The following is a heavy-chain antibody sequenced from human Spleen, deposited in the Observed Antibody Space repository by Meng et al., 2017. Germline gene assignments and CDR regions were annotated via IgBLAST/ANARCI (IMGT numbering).Heavy chain of an antibody. Sequence: QPQLQESGPGLVKPSEALSPPCSVSVGSISTRCYYWGWIRQPPGKGLEWIGSIGHSGITYYTPSLKSRVTVSIDTSKSQFSLKLTSVTAADTAVYYCVRSSGWVRTGFDPWGQGTLVTVSS. CDR1: VGSISTRCYY. CDR2: IGHSGIT. J-gene: IGHJ5*02. CDR3: VRSSGWVRTGFDP. D-gene: IGHD6-19*01. V-gene: IGHV4-39*01.